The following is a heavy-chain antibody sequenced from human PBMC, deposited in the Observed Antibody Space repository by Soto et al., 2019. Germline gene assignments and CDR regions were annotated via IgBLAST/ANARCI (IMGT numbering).Heavy chain of an antibody. CDR3: ARREIQGPIDY. Sequence: SETLSLTCPVSDYSISTSNWWGWIRQPPGKGLEWIGYIYYSGTTYYNPSLKSRVTMSVDTSKNQFSLKLTSVTAVDTAVYYCARREIQGPIDYWGQGTLVTVS. D-gene: IGHD1-26*01. CDR2: IYYSGTT. CDR1: DYSISTSNW. V-gene: IGHV4-28*01. J-gene: IGHJ4*02.